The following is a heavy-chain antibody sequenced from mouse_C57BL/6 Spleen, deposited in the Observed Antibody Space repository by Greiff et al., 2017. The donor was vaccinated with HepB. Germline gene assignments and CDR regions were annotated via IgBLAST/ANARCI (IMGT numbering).Heavy chain of an antibody. CDR3: ARKTTDYYGSSYVGRFAY. V-gene: IGHV1-9*01. Sequence: QVQLQQSGAELMKPGASVKLSCKATGYTFTGYWIEWVKQRPGHGLEWIGEILPGSGSTNYNEKFKGKATFTADTSSNTAYMQLSSLTTEDSAIYYCARKTTDYYGSSYVGRFAYWGQGTLVTVSA. CDR1: GYTFTGYW. J-gene: IGHJ3*01. D-gene: IGHD1-1*01. CDR2: ILPGSGST.